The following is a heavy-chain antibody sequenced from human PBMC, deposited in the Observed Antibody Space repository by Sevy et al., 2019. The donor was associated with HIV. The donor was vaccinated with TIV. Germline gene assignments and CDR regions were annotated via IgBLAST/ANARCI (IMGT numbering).Heavy chain of an antibody. CDR1: GLIFSHYG. CDR2: ISYDGSDT. V-gene: IGHV3-30*02. D-gene: IGHD6-13*01. Sequence: GGSLRLSCAASGLIFSHYGMHWVRQAPGKGLEWVAFISYDGSDTYYVDSVKGRFSISRDNSKNTVYLQINSLRTEDTALYYCAKNTAAAGTGGFDYWGQGTLVTVSS. CDR3: AKNTAAAGTGGFDY. J-gene: IGHJ4*02.